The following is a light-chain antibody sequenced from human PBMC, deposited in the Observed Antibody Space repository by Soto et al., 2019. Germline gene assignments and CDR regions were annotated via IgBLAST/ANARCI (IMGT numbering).Light chain of an antibody. Sequence: AIQMTQSPPYLSASIGGRVTITCRASQGISKDLGWFQQKRGKAPKLLIYAASILQSGVPSRFSGSGSGTDFTLPISHLQPEHFATYDCLQDYNYPQTFGQGPKVGI. CDR3: LQDYNYPQT. J-gene: IGKJ1*01. CDR1: QGISKD. CDR2: AAS. V-gene: IGKV1-6*01.